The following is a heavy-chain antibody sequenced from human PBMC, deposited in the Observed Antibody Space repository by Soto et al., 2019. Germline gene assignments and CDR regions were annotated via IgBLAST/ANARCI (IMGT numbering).Heavy chain of an antibody. D-gene: IGHD2-15*01. CDR1: GESFSDYY. V-gene: IGHV4-34*01. J-gene: IGHJ4*02. Sequence: SETLSLTCAVYGESFSDYYWSWIRQPPGKGLEWIGEIHHSGSTNYNPSLKSRVTISVDTSKNQFSLKLSSLTAADTAIYYCGSRRRWKLLDYSGQGTLVTVSS. CDR2: IHHSGST. CDR3: GSRRRWKLLDY.